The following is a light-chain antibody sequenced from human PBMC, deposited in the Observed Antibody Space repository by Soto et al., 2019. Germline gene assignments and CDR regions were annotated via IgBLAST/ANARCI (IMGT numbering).Light chain of an antibody. CDR3: QQFAGS. J-gene: IGKJ4*02. V-gene: IGKV3-20*01. Sequence: EIVLTQSPGTLSLSPGERATLSCRTSQSVSNNYLAWYQQKPGQAPRLLIYGASSRATGIPDRFSGSGSGTDFTLIISRLEPEDFAVYYCQQFAGSFGGGTKVDIK. CDR2: GAS. CDR1: QSVSNNY.